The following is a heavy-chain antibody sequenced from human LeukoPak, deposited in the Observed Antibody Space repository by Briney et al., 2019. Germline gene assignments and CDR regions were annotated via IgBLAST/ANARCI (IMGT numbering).Heavy chain of an antibody. Sequence: ASVKVSCKASGYTFTSYGISWVRQAPGQGLEWMGWISAYNGNTNYAQKPQGRVTMTTDTSTSTAYMELRSLRSDDTAVYYCARGPRMITGTTAYYYGMDVWGQGTTVTVSS. CDR1: GYTFTSYG. J-gene: IGHJ6*02. D-gene: IGHD1-7*01. V-gene: IGHV1-18*01. CDR2: ISAYNGNT. CDR3: ARGPRMITGTTAYYYGMDV.